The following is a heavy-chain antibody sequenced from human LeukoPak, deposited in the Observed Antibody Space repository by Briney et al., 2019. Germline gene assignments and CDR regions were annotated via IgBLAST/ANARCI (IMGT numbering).Heavy chain of an antibody. CDR1: GGSISSSSYC. J-gene: IGHJ4*02. CDR2: IYYSGST. D-gene: IGHD6-6*01. V-gene: IGHV4-39*07. CDR3: ARVFVGQLAVLAIDY. Sequence: PSETLSLTCTVSGGSISSSSYCWGWIRQPPGKGLEWIGSIYYSGSTYYNRSLRSRVTISVDTSKNQFSLKLSSVTAADTAVYYCARVFVGQLAVLAIDYWGQGTLVTVSS.